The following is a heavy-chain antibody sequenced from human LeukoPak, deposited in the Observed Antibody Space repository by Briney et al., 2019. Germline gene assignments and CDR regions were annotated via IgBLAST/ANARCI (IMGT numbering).Heavy chain of an antibody. J-gene: IGHJ4*02. D-gene: IGHD2-2*02. CDR3: ARYCSSTSCYRGILDY. CDR1: GGSISSSDYY. V-gene: IGHV4-39*01. CDR2: IYYSGST. Sequence: SETLSLTCTVSGGSISSSDYYWGWIRQPPGRGLEWIGSIYYSGSTYYNPSLKSRVTISVDTSKNQFSLKLSSVTAADTAVYYCARYCSSTSCYRGILDYWGQGTLVTVSS.